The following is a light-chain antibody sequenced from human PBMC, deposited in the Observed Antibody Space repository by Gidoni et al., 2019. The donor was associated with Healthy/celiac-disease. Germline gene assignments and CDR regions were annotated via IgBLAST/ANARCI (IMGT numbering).Light chain of an antibody. CDR3: QQRSNWPLYT. J-gene: IGKJ2*01. V-gene: IGKV3-11*01. Sequence: EIVLTQSPATLSLSPGERATLSCRASQSFSSYLAWYQQKPGQAPRLLIYDASNRATGIPARFSGSGSGTDFTLTIISLEPEDFAVYYCQQRSNWPLYTFGQGTKLEIK. CDR1: QSFSSY. CDR2: DAS.